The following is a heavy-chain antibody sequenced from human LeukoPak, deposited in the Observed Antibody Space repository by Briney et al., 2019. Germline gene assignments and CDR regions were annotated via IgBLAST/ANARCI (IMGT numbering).Heavy chain of an antibody. D-gene: IGHD2-21*01. CDR3: ARDRDWAFDY. V-gene: IGHV3-30*02. Sequence: AGGSLRLSCAASGFTFTRHGMHWVRQAPGKGLEWVAFTRNDGNNKYYADSVKGRFTISRDNSKNTPSLQMNSLRTEDTAVYYCARDRDWAFDYWGQGILVTVSS. J-gene: IGHJ4*02. CDR2: TRNDGNNK. CDR1: GFTFTRHG.